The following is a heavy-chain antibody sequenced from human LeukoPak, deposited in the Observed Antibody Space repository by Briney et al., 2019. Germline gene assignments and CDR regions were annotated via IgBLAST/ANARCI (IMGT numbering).Heavy chain of an antibody. Sequence: SQTLSLTCAISGDSVSSNSAAWNWIRQSPSRGLEWLGRTYYRSKWYNDYAVSVKSRVTINPDTSKNQFSLQLNSVTPEVTAIYYCAKEVVSRISSWYYFDYWGQGTLVTVSS. D-gene: IGHD6-13*01. CDR1: GDSVSSNSAA. J-gene: IGHJ4*02. V-gene: IGHV6-1*01. CDR3: AKEVVSRISSWYYFDY. CDR2: TYYRSKWYN.